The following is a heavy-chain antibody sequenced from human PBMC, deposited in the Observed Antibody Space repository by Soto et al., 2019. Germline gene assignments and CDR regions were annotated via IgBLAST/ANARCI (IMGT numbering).Heavy chain of an antibody. D-gene: IGHD3-22*01. CDR3: ARKRITMIVDDAFDI. CDR1: GGTFSSYA. CDR2: IIPIFGTA. V-gene: IGHV1-69*01. J-gene: IGHJ3*02. Sequence: QVQLVQSGAEVKKPGSSVKVSCTASGGTFSSYAISWVRQAPGQGLEWMGGIIPIFGTANYAQKFQGRVTITADESTSTAYMERSSLRSEDTAVYYCARKRITMIVDDAFDIWGQGTMVPVSS.